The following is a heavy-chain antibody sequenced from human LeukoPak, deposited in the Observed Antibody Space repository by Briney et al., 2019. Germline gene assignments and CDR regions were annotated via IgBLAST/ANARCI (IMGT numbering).Heavy chain of an antibody. Sequence: ASVKVSCKASGYTFTGYYMHWVRQAPGQGLEWMGWINPNSGGTNYAQKFRGRVTMTRDTSISTAYMELSRLRSDDTAIYYCARALSGGYDYIGYWGQGTLVTVSS. J-gene: IGHJ4*02. CDR2: INPNSGGT. CDR3: ARALSGGYDYIGY. V-gene: IGHV1-2*02. D-gene: IGHD5-12*01. CDR1: GYTFTGYY.